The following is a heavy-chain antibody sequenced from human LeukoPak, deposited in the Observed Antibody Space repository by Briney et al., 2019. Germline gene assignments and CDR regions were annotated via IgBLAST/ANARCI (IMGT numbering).Heavy chain of an antibody. Sequence: GGTLRLSCAASGFTFSSYEMNWVRQAPGKGLEWVSYISSSGSTIYYADSVKGRFTISRDNAKNSLYLQTNSLRAEDTAVYYCAELGITMIGGVWGKGTTVTISS. CDR3: AELGITMIGGV. V-gene: IGHV3-48*03. CDR2: ISSSGSTI. J-gene: IGHJ6*04. D-gene: IGHD3-10*02. CDR1: GFTFSSYE.